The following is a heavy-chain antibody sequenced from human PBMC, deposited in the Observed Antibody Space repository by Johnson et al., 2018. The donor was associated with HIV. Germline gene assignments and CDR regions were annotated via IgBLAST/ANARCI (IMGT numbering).Heavy chain of an antibody. Sequence: VQLVESGGGVVQPGGSLRLSCAASGFTVSSNYMSWVRQAPGMGLEWVSVIYSGGSTYYADSVKGRFTISSDNSKNTLYLQMNSLRAEDTAVYYCARDRSSGWYGRVDAFDIWGQGTMVTVSS. V-gene: IGHV3-66*02. D-gene: IGHD6-19*01. CDR3: ARDRSSGWYGRVDAFDI. CDR1: GFTVSSNY. CDR2: IYSGGST. J-gene: IGHJ3*02.